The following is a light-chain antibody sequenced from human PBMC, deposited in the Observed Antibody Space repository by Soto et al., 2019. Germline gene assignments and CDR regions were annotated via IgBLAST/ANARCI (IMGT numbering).Light chain of an antibody. CDR3: QQSYSTPYT. J-gene: IGKJ5*01. Sequence: DIQMTQSPSSLSASEGDRVTITCRASQSISSYLNWYQQKPGKAPKLLIYAASRLQSGVPSRFSGSGSGTDFTLTISSLQPEDFATYYCQQSYSTPYTFGQGTRLEI. CDR1: QSISSY. V-gene: IGKV1-39*01. CDR2: AAS.